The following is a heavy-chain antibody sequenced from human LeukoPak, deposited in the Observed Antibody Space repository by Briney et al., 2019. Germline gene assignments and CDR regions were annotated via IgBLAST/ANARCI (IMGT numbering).Heavy chain of an antibody. Sequence: SQTLSLTCTVSGGSISSGDYYWSWIRQPPGKGLEWIGDIYYSGSTYYNPSLKSRVTISVDTSKNQFSLKLSSVTAADTAVYYCAREVYYYDSSDAGGAFDIWGQGTMVTVSS. J-gene: IGHJ3*02. V-gene: IGHV4-30-4*01. D-gene: IGHD3-22*01. CDR2: IYYSGST. CDR3: AREVYYYDSSDAGGAFDI. CDR1: GGSISSGDYY.